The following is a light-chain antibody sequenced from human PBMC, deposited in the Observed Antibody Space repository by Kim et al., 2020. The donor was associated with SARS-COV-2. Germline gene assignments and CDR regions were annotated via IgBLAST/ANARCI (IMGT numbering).Light chain of an antibody. V-gene: IGLV2-8*01. CDR3: SSYAGSKIV. Sequence: LTQPPSASGSPGQSVTISCTGTSSDVGGYNYVSWYQQHPGQAPKLMIYEVSKRPSGVPDRFSGSKSGNTASLTVSGLQAEDEADYYCSSYAGSKIVFGTGTKVTVL. CDR2: EVS. CDR1: SSDVGGYNY. J-gene: IGLJ1*01.